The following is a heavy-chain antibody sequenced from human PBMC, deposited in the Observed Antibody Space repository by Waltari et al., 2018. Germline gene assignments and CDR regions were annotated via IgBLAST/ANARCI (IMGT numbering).Heavy chain of an antibody. V-gene: IGHV3-7*01. J-gene: IGHJ4*02. Sequence: EVQLVESGGGLVQPGGSLRLSCAASGFPFSSYAMSWVRQAPGKGLEWVANIKQDGSEKYYVDSVKGRFTISRDNAKNSLYLQMNSLRAEDTAVYYCAREKATVTTFLDYWGQGTLVTVSS. CDR1: GFPFSSYA. D-gene: IGHD4-4*01. CDR3: AREKATVTTFLDY. CDR2: IKQDGSEK.